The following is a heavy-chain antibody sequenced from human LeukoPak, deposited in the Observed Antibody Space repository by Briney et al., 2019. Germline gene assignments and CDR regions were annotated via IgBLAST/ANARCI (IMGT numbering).Heavy chain of an antibody. V-gene: IGHV4-61*01. CDR1: GGSFSSCSYY. Sequence: SDSLSLTCTVSGGSFSSCSYYWTWIRQPPGQALDRIGYIYYIGSPNYNPSLKSRVTISVDTSKNQSSKKPSSVTAAATAVYYCARAPPSNWPSPDYWGQGTLATVPS. D-gene: IGHD6-13*01. CDR3: ARAPPSNWPSPDY. CDR2: IYYIGSP. J-gene: IGHJ4*02.